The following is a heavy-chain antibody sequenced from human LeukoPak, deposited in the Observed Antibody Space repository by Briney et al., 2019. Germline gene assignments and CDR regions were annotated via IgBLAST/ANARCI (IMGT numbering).Heavy chain of an antibody. CDR1: GFTFSSYG. V-gene: IGHV3-33*06. Sequence: PGRSLRLSCAASGFTFSSYGMRCVRQAPGKGLEWVAVIWYDGSNKYYADSVKGRFTISRDNSKNTLYLQMNSLRAEDTAVYYCAKGEADDSSGADAFDIWGQGTMVTVSS. CDR2: IWYDGSNK. D-gene: IGHD3-22*01. CDR3: AKGEADDSSGADAFDI. J-gene: IGHJ3*02.